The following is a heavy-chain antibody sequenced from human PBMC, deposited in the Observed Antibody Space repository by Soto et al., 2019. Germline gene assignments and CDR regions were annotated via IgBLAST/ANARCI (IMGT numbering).Heavy chain of an antibody. D-gene: IGHD6-13*01. CDR1: EGTFNSYA. Sequence: QAQVVQSGAEVRKPGSSVKLSCKASEGTFNSYAIAWVRQAPGQGLEWMGGIIPYYNTLNYAQKFQDRVTITADDSTDTVYMELSSLRSDDTAVYFCASGASRWYPYFFDSWSQGTLVTVSS. CDR3: ASGASRWYPYFFDS. CDR2: IIPYYNTL. V-gene: IGHV1-69*01. J-gene: IGHJ4*02.